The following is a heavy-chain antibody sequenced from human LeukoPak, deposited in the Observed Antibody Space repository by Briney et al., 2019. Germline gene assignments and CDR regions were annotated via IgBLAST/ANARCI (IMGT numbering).Heavy chain of an antibody. D-gene: IGHD6-13*01. CDR3: AKGPYSSSRYPENWFDP. Sequence: PGGSLRLSCAASGFTFSSYAMSWVRQAPGKGLEWVSAISGSGGSTYYADSVKGRFTISRDNSKNTLYLQMNSLRAEDTAVYYCAKGPYSSSRYPENWFDPWGQGTLVTVSS. J-gene: IGHJ5*02. V-gene: IGHV3-23*01. CDR1: GFTFSSYA. CDR2: ISGSGGST.